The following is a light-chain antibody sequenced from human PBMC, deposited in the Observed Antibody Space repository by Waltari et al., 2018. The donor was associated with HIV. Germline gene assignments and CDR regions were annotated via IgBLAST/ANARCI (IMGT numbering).Light chain of an antibody. J-gene: IGLJ3*02. Sequence: QSVLTQPPSVSGAPGQRVTISCTGRSIVAGHDIHWFQQFPGTAPRLLIYSNRNRPSGVPGRFSGSNSGNSASLAITGLQAEDEATYYCQSYDSSLGGRVFGGGTKVTVL. CDR2: SNR. V-gene: IGLV1-40*01. CDR3: QSYDSSLGGRV. CDR1: SIVAGHD.